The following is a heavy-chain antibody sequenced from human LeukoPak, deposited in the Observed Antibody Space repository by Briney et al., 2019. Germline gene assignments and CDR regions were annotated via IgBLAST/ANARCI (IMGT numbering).Heavy chain of an antibody. J-gene: IGHJ4*02. CDR1: GYTFTSYG. CDR3: ARDQNPYGSGSYYGY. Sequence: ASVKVSCKASGYTFTSYGISWVRQAPGQGLERMGWISAYNGNTNYAQKLQGRVTMTTDTSTSTAYMELRSLRSDDTAVYYCARDQNPYGSGSYYGYWGQGTLVTVSS. D-gene: IGHD3-10*01. CDR2: ISAYNGNT. V-gene: IGHV1-18*01.